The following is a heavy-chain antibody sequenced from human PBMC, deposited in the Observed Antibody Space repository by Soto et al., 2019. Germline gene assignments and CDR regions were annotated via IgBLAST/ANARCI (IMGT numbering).Heavy chain of an antibody. Sequence: PSETLSLTCTVSGGSINNSDYYWGWIRQPPGKGLEWIGSIYHGESTNYNPSLKSRISISVDTSKNQYSLRLTSVTAADTAIYYCSRRIGVAGTRRLWFDPWGQGTLVTVSS. CDR2: IYHGEST. V-gene: IGHV4-39*01. D-gene: IGHD6-19*01. CDR1: GGSINNSDYY. CDR3: SRRIGVAGTRRLWFDP. J-gene: IGHJ5*02.